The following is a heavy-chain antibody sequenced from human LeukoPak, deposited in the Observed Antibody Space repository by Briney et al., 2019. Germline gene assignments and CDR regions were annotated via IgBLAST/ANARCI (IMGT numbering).Heavy chain of an antibody. Sequence: PPGGSLRLSCAASGFTFSSYAMSWVRQAPGKGLEWVSVISDSGSSTYYADSVKGRFTISRDNSKNTLYLEMHSLRAEDTAVYYCAKDRQFGDYWGQGTLVTVSS. CDR3: AKDRQFGDY. CDR1: GFTFSSYA. CDR2: ISDSGSST. J-gene: IGHJ4*02. V-gene: IGHV3-23*01. D-gene: IGHD3-16*01.